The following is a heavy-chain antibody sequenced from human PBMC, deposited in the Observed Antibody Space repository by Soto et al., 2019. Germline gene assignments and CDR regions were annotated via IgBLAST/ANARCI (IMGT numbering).Heavy chain of an antibody. J-gene: IGHJ6*02. V-gene: IGHV6-1*01. CDR3: ARDPGIAAAGTRLDYYGMDV. D-gene: IGHD6-13*01. CDR1: GDSVSSNSAA. Sequence: SQTLSLTCAISGDSVSSNSAAWNWIRQSPSRGLEWLGRTYYRSKWYNDYAVSVKSRITINPDTSKNQFSLQLNSVTPEDTAVYYCARDPGIAAAGTRLDYYGMDVWGQGTTVTVS. CDR2: TYYRSKWYN.